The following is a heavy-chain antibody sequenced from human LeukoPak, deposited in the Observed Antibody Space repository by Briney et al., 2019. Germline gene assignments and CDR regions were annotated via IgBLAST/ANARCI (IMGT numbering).Heavy chain of an antibody. Sequence: GGSLRLSCAASGVTFSIYWMSWVRQAPGKGLEWVANIKQDGREKYYVDSVRGRFTISRDNAKNSLYLQMNSLRVEDTAVYYCARNTYYYERSGWKAFDIWGQGTMVTVSS. CDR2: IKQDGREK. CDR3: ARNTYYYERSGWKAFDI. V-gene: IGHV3-7*01. J-gene: IGHJ3*02. CDR1: GVTFSIYW. D-gene: IGHD3-22*01.